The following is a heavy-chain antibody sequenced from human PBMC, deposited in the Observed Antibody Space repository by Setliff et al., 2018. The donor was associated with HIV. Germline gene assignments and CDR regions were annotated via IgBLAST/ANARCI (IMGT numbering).Heavy chain of an antibody. CDR1: GFTFGDYA. D-gene: IGHD3-3*01. V-gene: IGHV3-49*04. CDR3: TRGRVTIFGVANWYFDL. J-gene: IGHJ2*01. Sequence: GGSLRLSCTASGFTFGDYAMNWVRQAPGKGLEWVGFIRTKAYGGTTEYAASVKGRFTISRDDSKSIAYLQMNSLKTEDTAVYYCTRGRVTIFGVANWYFDLWGRGTLVTVSS. CDR2: IRTKAYGGTT.